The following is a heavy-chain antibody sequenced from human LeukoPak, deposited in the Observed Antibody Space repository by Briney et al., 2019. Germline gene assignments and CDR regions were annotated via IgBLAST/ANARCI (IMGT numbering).Heavy chain of an antibody. CDR2: ITVSGGGT. D-gene: IGHD2-21*02. CDR1: GFTFNTYA. J-gene: IGHJ5*02. CDR3: TWGDGHWFDP. V-gene: IGHV3-23*01. Sequence: GGSLRLSCAASGFTFNTYAMNWVRQAPGKGLEWVSGITVSGGGTYYADIVKGRFTISRDNSKNTLSLQMNSLRVEDTALYYCTWGDGHWFDPRGQGTLVTVSS.